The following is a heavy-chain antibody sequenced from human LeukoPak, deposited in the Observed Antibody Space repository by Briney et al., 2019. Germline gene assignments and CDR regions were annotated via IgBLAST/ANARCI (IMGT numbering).Heavy chain of an antibody. Sequence: ASETLSLTCAVSGGSINSPNWWTWVRQAPGKGLEWIGEIYHAGGTNYNPSLKSRVTISVDRSKNQFSLKLTSVTAADTAMYFCTRELYSSGGSYYHQMDVWGQGTTVTVSS. D-gene: IGHD6-19*01. CDR1: GGSINSPNW. J-gene: IGHJ6*02. V-gene: IGHV4-4*02. CDR3: TRELYSSGGSYYHQMDV. CDR2: IYHAGGT.